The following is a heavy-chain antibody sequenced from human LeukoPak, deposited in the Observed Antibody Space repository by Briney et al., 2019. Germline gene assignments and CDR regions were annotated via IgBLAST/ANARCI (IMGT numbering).Heavy chain of an antibody. CDR3: ARVDSGNYDY. CDR2: IDFSDDGAS. Sequence: GGSLRLSCAASGFRFSGYVMSWVRQAPGKGLEYVSSIDFSDDGASYYADSVKGRFTISRDNSKNTLFLQMNSLRVEDTAFYYCARVDSGNYDYWGQGTLLIVSS. D-gene: IGHD1-26*01. J-gene: IGHJ4*02. V-gene: IGHV3-23*01. CDR1: GFRFSGYV.